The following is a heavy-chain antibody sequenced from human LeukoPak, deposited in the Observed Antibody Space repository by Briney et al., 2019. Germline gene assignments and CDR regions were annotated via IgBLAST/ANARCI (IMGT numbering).Heavy chain of an antibody. CDR3: ARVLDILTGPNPINWFDP. J-gene: IGHJ5*02. D-gene: IGHD3-9*01. CDR2: IYYSGST. Sequence: SQTLSLTCTVSGGSISSGGYYRSWIRQHPGKGLEWIGYIYYSGSTYYNPSLKSRVTISVDTSKNQFSLKLSSVTAADTAVYYCARVLDILTGPNPINWFDPWGQGTLVTVSS. CDR1: GGSISSGGYY. V-gene: IGHV4-31*03.